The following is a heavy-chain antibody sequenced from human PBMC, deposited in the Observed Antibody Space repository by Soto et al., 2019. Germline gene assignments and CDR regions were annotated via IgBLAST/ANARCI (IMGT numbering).Heavy chain of an antibody. Sequence: QITVKESGLTLVKPTETLTLTCTFSGFSLSSIGMGVGWIRQPPGKALEWLTLIYWDDDKRYSPSLSSRLTITKDPSKNQVDLTMTIMDPVDTATYYCARLTRGVYDLDRLWEKFDYWGQGALVTVS. D-gene: IGHD5-12*01. CDR3: ARLTRGVYDLDRLWEKFDY. CDR1: GFSLSSIGMG. V-gene: IGHV2-5*02. J-gene: IGHJ4*02. CDR2: IYWDDDK.